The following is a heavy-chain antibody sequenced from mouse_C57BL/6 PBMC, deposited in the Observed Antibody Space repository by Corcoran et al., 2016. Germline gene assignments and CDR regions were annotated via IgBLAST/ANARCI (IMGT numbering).Heavy chain of an antibody. CDR3: ARQEPSYYAMDY. V-gene: IGHV1-26*01. CDR1: GYTFTDYD. Sequence: EDQLQQWGPELVKHGASVKISIKAAGYTFTDYDMNWVKQSHGKSVEWIGDINPNNGGTSYNQKFKGKATLTVYKSSSTAYMELRSLTSEDSAVYYCARQEPSYYAMDYWGQGTSVTVSS. J-gene: IGHJ4*01. CDR2: INPNNGGT.